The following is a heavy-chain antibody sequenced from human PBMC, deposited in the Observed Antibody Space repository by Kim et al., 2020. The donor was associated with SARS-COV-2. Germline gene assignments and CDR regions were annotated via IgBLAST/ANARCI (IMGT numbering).Heavy chain of an antibody. CDR1: GFTFDDYA. J-gene: IGHJ6*01. Sequence: GGSLKLSFAASGFTFDDYAMHWVRQDPGKGLAWVSGISWNSGTIGYADSVKGRFTISRDNAKNPLYLQMNSLRTEDTALSSRAKSTITLFQGVLYGMDV. CDR3: AKSTITLFQGVLYGMDV. D-gene: IGHD3-10*01. CDR2: ISWNSGTI. V-gene: IGHV3-9*01.